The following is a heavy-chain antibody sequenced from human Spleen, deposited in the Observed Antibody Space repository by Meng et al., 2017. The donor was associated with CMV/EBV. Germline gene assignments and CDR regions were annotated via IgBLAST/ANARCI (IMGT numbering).Heavy chain of an antibody. CDR2: ISSTSGYI. CDR3: ARQYGSGIYYLDF. D-gene: IGHD3-10*01. CDR1: GFTFSTYR. J-gene: IGHJ4*02. V-gene: IGHV3-21*01. Sequence: GESLRLSCAASGFTFSTYRMNWVRQAPGKGLEWVSSISSTSGYIHYADSVKGRFTISRDNPNNSLYLQMNSLRAEDTAVYYCARQYGSGIYYLDFWGQGTLVTVSS.